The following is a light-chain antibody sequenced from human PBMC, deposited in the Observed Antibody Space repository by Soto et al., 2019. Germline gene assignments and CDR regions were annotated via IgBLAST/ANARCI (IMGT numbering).Light chain of an antibody. V-gene: IGKV1-39*01. CDR1: QSISSY. J-gene: IGKJ1*01. CDR2: AAS. CDR3: QQIYSTPKP. Sequence: DIQMTPSPSSLSASVGDRVTITCRASQSISSYLNWYQQKPGKAPKLLIYAASSLQSGVPSRFSGSGSGTDFTLTISSLQPEDFATYYCQQIYSTPKPFGQGTKVEIK.